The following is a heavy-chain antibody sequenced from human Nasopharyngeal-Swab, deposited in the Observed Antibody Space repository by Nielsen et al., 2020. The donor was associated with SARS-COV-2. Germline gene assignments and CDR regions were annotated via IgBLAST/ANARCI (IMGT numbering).Heavy chain of an antibody. J-gene: IGHJ6*03. CDR3: ARNPRYYDSSGYYYYYMDV. CDR2: IYYSGST. Sequence: SETLSPTFTVSGCSISSYSWSWIRQPPGKGLDWIGYIYYSGSTNYNPSLKSRFTISADTSKNHFSLKLSSVTAADTAVYYCARNPRYYDSSGYYYYYMDVWGKGTTVTVSS. CDR1: GCSISSYS. D-gene: IGHD3-22*01. V-gene: IGHV4-59*01.